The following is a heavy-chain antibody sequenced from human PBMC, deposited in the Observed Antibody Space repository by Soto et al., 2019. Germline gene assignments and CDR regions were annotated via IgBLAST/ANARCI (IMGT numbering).Heavy chain of an antibody. CDR3: ATVDLEVVAFDY. J-gene: IGHJ4*02. Sequence: GASVKVSCKASGYTFTSYGISWVRQAPGQGLEWMGWISAYNGNTIYAQKFQGRVTMTEDTSTDTAYMELSSLRSEDTAVYYCATVDLEVVAFDYWGQGTLVTVSS. D-gene: IGHD3-22*01. CDR1: GYTFTSYG. CDR2: ISAYNGNT. V-gene: IGHV1-18*01.